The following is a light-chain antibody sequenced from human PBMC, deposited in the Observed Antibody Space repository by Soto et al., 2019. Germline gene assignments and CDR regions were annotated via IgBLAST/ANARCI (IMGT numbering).Light chain of an antibody. CDR3: QQGYSTPVT. Sequence: DIPMTQSPSTLSASVGDRVTLTCRASQSISRHLNWYQQKAGRAPRLLIYGASNLQSGVPSRFSGSGSGTEFTLTISSLLPEDFATYYCQQGYSTPVTFGQGTR. CDR2: GAS. V-gene: IGKV1-39*01. J-gene: IGKJ5*01. CDR1: QSISRH.